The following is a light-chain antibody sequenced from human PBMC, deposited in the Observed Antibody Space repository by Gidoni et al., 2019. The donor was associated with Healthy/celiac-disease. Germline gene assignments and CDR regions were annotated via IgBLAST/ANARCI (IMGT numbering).Light chain of an antibody. J-gene: IGLJ2*01. Sequence: SSELTHVPAVSVALVHTVRITGQGDSLRSYYASWYQQKPGQAPVLVIYGKNNRPSGIPDGCSGSSSGNTASLTITGAQAEDEADYYCNSRDSSGNPVVFGGGTKLTVL. CDR2: GKN. CDR3: NSRDSSGNPVV. V-gene: IGLV3-19*01. CDR1: SLRSYY.